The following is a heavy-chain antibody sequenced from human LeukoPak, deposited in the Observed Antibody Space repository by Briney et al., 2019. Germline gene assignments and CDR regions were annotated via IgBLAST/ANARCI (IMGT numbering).Heavy chain of an antibody. Sequence: PGGSLRLSCAASGFTFSSYSMNWVRQAPGKGLEWVSSISSSSSYIYYADSVKGRFTISRDNAKNSLYLQMNSLRAEDTAVYYCARALASYYYDSNNAFDIWGQGTMVTVSS. CDR1: GFTFSSYS. J-gene: IGHJ3*02. D-gene: IGHD3-22*01. V-gene: IGHV3-21*01. CDR2: ISSSSSYI. CDR3: ARALASYYYDSNNAFDI.